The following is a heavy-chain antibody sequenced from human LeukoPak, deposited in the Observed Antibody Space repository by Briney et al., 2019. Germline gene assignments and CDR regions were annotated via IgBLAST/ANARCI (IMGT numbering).Heavy chain of an antibody. D-gene: IGHD4-17*01. Sequence: SETLSLTCTVSGGSISSYYWSWIRHPAGKGLEWIGRIYTSGSTNYNPSLKSRVTMSVDTSKNQFSLKLSSVTAADTAVYYCARDEPDYGDYVDWFDPWGQGTLVTVSS. CDR2: IYTSGST. CDR1: GGSISSYY. J-gene: IGHJ5*02. CDR3: ARDEPDYGDYVDWFDP. V-gene: IGHV4-4*07.